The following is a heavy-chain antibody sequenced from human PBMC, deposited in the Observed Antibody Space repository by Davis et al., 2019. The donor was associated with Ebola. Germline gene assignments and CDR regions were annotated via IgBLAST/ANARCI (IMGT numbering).Heavy chain of an antibody. V-gene: IGHV1-2*02. CDR2: INPNSGCT. CDR3: ARTSGSYYYYGMDV. Sequence: AASVKVSCKASGYTFTGYYMHWVRQAPGQGFEWMGWINPNSGCTNYAQRFQGRVTMTRDTSISTAYMELSRLRSDDTAVYYCARTSGSYYYYGMDVWGQGTTVTVSS. D-gene: IGHD1-26*01. J-gene: IGHJ6*02. CDR1: GYTFTGYY.